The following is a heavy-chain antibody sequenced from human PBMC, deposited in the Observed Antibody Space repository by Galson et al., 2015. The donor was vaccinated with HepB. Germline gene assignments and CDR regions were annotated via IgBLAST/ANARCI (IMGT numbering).Heavy chain of an antibody. CDR3: ARAPIHQLLSYYYYYYMDV. CDR1: GYTFTSYD. D-gene: IGHD2-2*01. V-gene: IGHV1-8*01. Sequence: QSGAEVKKPGESLRISCKASGYTFTSYDINWVRQATGQGLEWMGWMNPNSGNTGYAQKFQGRVTMTRNTSISTAYMELSSLRSEDTAVYYCARAPIHQLLSYYYYYYMDVWGKGTTVTVSS. CDR2: MNPNSGNT. J-gene: IGHJ6*03.